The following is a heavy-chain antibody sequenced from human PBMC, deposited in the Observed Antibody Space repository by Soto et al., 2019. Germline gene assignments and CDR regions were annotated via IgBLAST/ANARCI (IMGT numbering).Heavy chain of an antibody. V-gene: IGHV1-18*01. CDR3: ARGGGSTFFGVVIISNNGFAP. CDR1: GYTFTSYG. J-gene: IGHJ5*02. CDR2: ISAYNGNT. Sequence: ASVKVSCKASGYTFTSYGISWVRQAPGQGLEWMGWISAYNGNTNYAQKLQGRVTMTTDTSTSTAYMELRSLRSDDTAVYYCARGGGSTFFGVVIISNNGFAPWGQGTLVTVSS. D-gene: IGHD3-3*01.